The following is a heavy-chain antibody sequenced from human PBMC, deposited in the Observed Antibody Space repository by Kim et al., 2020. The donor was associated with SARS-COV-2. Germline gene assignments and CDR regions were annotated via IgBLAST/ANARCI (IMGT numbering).Heavy chain of an antibody. CDR2: IKYSGTT. CDR3: ARLWVTETIGNYFDF. D-gene: IGHD4-4*01. CDR1: GCSVSSVHYD. J-gene: IGHJ4*02. V-gene: IGHV4-39*01. Sequence: SETLSLTCTVSGCSVSSVHYDWGCVRQPPGKGLEGIVRIKYSGTTYYSASLKRRLTISVDTCKKQFSLIRGCVTAADTAVFYCARLWVTETIGNYFDFWGQGILVPVSS.